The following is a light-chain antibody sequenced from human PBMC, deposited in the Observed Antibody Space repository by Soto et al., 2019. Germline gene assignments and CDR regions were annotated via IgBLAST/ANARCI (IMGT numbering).Light chain of an antibody. CDR2: GAS. CDR1: QSISIN. Sequence: EIVMTQSPGTLSVSPGERATLSCRASQSISINLAGYQQKPGQTPRLLIYGASTRATGIPARFSGSGSGTEFTLTISSLQSVDFAVYYCQQYNSWPLTFGGGTKVEIK. J-gene: IGKJ4*01. V-gene: IGKV3-15*01. CDR3: QQYNSWPLT.